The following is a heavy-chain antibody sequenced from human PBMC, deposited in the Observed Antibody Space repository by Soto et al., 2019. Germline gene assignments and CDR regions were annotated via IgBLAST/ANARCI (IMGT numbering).Heavy chain of an antibody. Sequence: PGESLKISCAASGFTFSNYAMSWVRQAPGKGLEWVSAITRTDSTYYADSVKGRFTISRDNSRNTLYLQMNSLGAEDAALYYCAKALVGEVGATDYWGQGTLVTVSS. CDR3: AKALVGEVGATDY. CDR2: ITRTDST. CDR1: GFTFSNYA. D-gene: IGHD1-26*01. J-gene: IGHJ4*02. V-gene: IGHV3-23*01.